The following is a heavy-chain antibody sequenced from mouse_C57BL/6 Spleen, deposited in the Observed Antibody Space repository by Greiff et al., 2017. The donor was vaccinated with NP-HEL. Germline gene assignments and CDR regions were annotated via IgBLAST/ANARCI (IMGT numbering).Heavy chain of an antibody. CDR1: GFTFSSYA. J-gene: IGHJ4*01. CDR3: ARDYDVRGGYAMDY. CDR2: ISDGGSYT. V-gene: IGHV5-4*01. D-gene: IGHD2-12*01. Sequence: EVQRVESGGGLVKPGGSLKLSCAASGFTFSSYAMSWVRQTPEKRLEWVATISDGGSYTYYPDNVKGRFTISRDNAKNNLYLQMSHRKSEDTAMYYGARDYDVRGGYAMDYLGQGTSVTVAS.